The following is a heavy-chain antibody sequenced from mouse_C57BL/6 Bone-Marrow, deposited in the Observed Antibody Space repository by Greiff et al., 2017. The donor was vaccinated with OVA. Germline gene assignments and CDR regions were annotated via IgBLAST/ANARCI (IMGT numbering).Heavy chain of an antibody. CDR1: GYTFTDYY. D-gene: IGHD2-1*01. CDR2: INPYNGGT. CDR3: ARERGNPYYFDY. V-gene: IGHV1-19*01. Sequence: EVQLQQSGPVLVKPGASVKMSCKASGYTFTDYYMNWVKQSHGKSLEWIGVINPYNGGTSYNQKFKGKATLTVDKSSSTAYMELNRLTSEDSAVDYCARERGNPYYFDYWGQGTTLTVSS. J-gene: IGHJ2*01.